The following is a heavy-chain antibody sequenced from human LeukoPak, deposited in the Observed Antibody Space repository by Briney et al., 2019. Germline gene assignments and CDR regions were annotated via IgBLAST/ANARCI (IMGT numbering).Heavy chain of an antibody. D-gene: IGHD3-22*01. CDR1: GGSINGYR. J-gene: IGHJ2*01. CDR2: IYYSGNT. V-gene: IGHV4-59*01. CDR3: ARDRDSSGLRDFDL. Sequence: SETLSLTCTVSGGSINGYRWSWIRQPPGKGLEWIGYIYYSGNTNYNPSLKSRVSISIDTSKNQFSLQLSSVTAADTAVYYCARDRDSSGLRDFDLWGRGTLVTVSA.